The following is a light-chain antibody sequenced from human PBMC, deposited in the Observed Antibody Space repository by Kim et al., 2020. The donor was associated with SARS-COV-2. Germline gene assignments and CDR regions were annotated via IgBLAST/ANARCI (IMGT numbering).Light chain of an antibody. Sequence: SYELTQPSSVSVSPGQTARITCSGDVLAKKYARWFQQKPGQAPALVIYKDSERPSGIPERFSGSSSGTTVTLTISGAQVEDEADYYCYSAADNNLFGGGTQLTVL. CDR2: KDS. V-gene: IGLV3-27*01. CDR1: VLAKKY. J-gene: IGLJ2*01. CDR3: YSAADNNL.